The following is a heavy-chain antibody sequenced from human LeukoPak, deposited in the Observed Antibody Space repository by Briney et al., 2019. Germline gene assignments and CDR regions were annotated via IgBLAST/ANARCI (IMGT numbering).Heavy chain of an antibody. CDR2: IIPIFGTA. J-gene: IGHJ4*02. CDR1: GGTFSSYA. CDR3: ARGRSGYLHDSSGYLFYY. V-gene: IGHV1-69*13. Sequence: GASVKVSCKASGGTFSSYAISWVRQAPGQGLEWMGGIIPIFGTANYAQKFQGRVTITADESTSTAYMELSSLRSEDTAVYYCARGRSGYLHDSSGYLFYYWGQGTLVTVSS. D-gene: IGHD3-22*01.